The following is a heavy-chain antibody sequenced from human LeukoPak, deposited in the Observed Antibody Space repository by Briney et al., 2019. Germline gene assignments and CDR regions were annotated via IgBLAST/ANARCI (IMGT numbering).Heavy chain of an antibody. CDR2: ISSSSSTI. Sequence: GGSLRLSCAASGFTFSSYAMHWVRQAPGKGLEWVSYISSSSSTIYYADSVKGRFTISRDNAKNSLYLQMNSLRAEDTAVYYCARNYYDSSGLRDDYWGQGTLVTVSS. D-gene: IGHD3-22*01. V-gene: IGHV3-48*04. CDR1: GFTFSSYA. CDR3: ARNYYDSSGLRDDY. J-gene: IGHJ4*02.